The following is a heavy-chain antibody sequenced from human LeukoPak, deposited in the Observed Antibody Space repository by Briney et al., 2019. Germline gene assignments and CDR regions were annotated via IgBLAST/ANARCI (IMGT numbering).Heavy chain of an antibody. Sequence: PSETLPLTCTVSGGSISSGGYYWSWIRQHPGKGLEWIGYIYYSGSTYYNPSLKSRVTISVDTSKNQFSLKLSSVTAADTAVYYCASYLSSGWPLGYFQHWGQGTLVTVSS. V-gene: IGHV4-31*03. D-gene: IGHD6-19*01. J-gene: IGHJ1*01. CDR1: GGSISSGGYY. CDR3: ASYLSSGWPLGYFQH. CDR2: IYYSGST.